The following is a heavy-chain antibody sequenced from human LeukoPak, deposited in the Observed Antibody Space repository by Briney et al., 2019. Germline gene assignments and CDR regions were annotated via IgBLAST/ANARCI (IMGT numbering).Heavy chain of an antibody. D-gene: IGHD6-13*01. CDR3: ARTGYSSSWFEREIDY. Sequence: PSETLSLTCTVSGGSISSSNWWSWVRQPPGKGLEWIGEIYHSGSTNYNPSLKSRVTISVDKSKNQFSLKLSSVTAADTAVYYCARTGYSSSWFEREIDYWGQGTLVTVSS. CDR2: IYHSGST. CDR1: GGSISSSNW. J-gene: IGHJ4*02. V-gene: IGHV4-4*02.